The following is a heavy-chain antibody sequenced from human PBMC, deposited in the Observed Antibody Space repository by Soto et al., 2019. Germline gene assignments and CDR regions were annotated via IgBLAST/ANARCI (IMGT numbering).Heavy chain of an antibody. J-gene: IGHJ6*02. V-gene: IGHV2-70*01. D-gene: IGHD5-18*01. CDR2: IDWDDDK. Sequence: GSGPTLVNPTQTLTLTCTFSGFSLTTTSMCVSWIRQPPGKALEWLALIDWDDDKYYSTSLKTRLTVSKDTSKNQVVLTMTNMDPVDTATYYCARTTSPVNTAMDGDYYGMDVWGQGTTVTVS. CDR1: GFSLTTTSMC. CDR3: ARTTSPVNTAMDGDYYGMDV.